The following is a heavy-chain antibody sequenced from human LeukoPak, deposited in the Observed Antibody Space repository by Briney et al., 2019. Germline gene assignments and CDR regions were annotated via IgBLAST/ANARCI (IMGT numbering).Heavy chain of an antibody. CDR3: ARYSSSWYPEGAYFDY. D-gene: IGHD6-13*01. J-gene: IGHJ4*02. V-gene: IGHV4-38-2*02. CDR1: GYSISNAYY. Sequence: PSETLSLTCSVSGYSISNAYYWGWIRQPPGKGLEWIGSIYYSGSIFYNPSLKSRVTISVDTSKNQFSLKLSSVTAADTAVYYCARYSSSWYPEGAYFDYWGQGTLVTVSS. CDR2: IYYSGSI.